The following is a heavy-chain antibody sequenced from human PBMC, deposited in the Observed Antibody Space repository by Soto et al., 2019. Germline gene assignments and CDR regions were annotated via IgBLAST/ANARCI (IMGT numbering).Heavy chain of an antibody. CDR3: ARDTRASGMDV. Sequence: ASVKVSCKSSGYTFTSYGISWVRQAPGQGLEWMGWISAYNGNTNYAQKLQGRVTMTTDTSTSTANMELRSLRSDDTAVYYCARDTRASGMDVWGQGTTVTVSS. V-gene: IGHV1-18*01. D-gene: IGHD3-3*01. CDR2: ISAYNGNT. J-gene: IGHJ6*02. CDR1: GYTFTSYG.